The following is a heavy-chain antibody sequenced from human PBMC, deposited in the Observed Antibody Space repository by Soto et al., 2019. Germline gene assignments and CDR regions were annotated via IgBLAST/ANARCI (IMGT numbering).Heavy chain of an antibody. CDR3: AKVSNKWAVAQRGYFDY. J-gene: IGHJ4*02. CDR2: ISATGST. Sequence: EVQVLDSGGGLVQPGGSQRLSCEASGFTFSNYAMSWVRQAPGKGLEWVSTISATGSTLYADSVKGRFTISRDNYKNTVYLQMNVLRAEDTAVYYCAKVSNKWAVAQRGYFDYWGQGTLVTVSS. D-gene: IGHD6-19*01. V-gene: IGHV3-23*01. CDR1: GFTFSNYA.